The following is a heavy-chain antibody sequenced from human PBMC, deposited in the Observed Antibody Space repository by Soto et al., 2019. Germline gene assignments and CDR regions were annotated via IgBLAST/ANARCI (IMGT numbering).Heavy chain of an antibody. J-gene: IGHJ4*02. V-gene: IGHV3-30-3*01. Sequence: LRLSFAASGFTFTAFGLHWVRQAPGKGLEWVGLISFDGTTKYFADSVRGRFTISRDNSKNMLFLQLNSLRVEDTAVYYCARHRDGGTYTYIDHWGPGTLVTVSS. CDR2: ISFDGTTK. D-gene: IGHD3-10*01. CDR3: ARHRDGGTYTYIDH. CDR1: GFTFTAFG.